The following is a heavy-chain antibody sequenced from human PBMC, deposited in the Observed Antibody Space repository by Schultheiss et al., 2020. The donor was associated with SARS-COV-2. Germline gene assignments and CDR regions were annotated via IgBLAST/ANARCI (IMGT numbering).Heavy chain of an antibody. V-gene: IGHV3-74*01. J-gene: IGHJ2*01. CDR2: IDNDGSTT. CDR1: GFTFSSYW. CDR3: ASSPAFWSGWYWYFDL. D-gene: IGHD3-3*01. Sequence: GGSLRLSCAASGFTFSSYWMHWVRQVPGKGLMWVSRIDNDGSTTNYADSVKGRFTISRDNSKNTLYLQMNSLRAEDTAVYYCASSPAFWSGWYWYFDLWGRGTLVTVSS.